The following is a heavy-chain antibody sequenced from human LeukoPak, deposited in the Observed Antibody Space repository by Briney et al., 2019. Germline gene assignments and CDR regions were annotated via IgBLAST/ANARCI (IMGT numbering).Heavy chain of an antibody. V-gene: IGHV1-2*02. D-gene: IGHD6-19*01. Sequence: ASVKVSCKASGYTFTGYYMHWVRQAPGQGLEWMGWINPNSGGTNYAQKFRGRVTMTRDTSTSTAYMELSRLRSDDTAVYYCARDRTRTGYSSGWYHDYWGQGTLVTVSS. CDR1: GYTFTGYY. CDR3: ARDRTRTGYSSGWYHDY. J-gene: IGHJ4*02. CDR2: INPNSGGT.